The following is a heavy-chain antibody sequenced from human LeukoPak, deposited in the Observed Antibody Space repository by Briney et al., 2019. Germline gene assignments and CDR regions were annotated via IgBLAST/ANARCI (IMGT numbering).Heavy chain of an antibody. D-gene: IGHD1-26*01. CDR1: GFTFSSYA. V-gene: IGHV3-23*01. CDR3: AGGSGSGSYYVVLGYYFDY. CDR2: ISGSGGST. J-gene: IGHJ4*02. Sequence: QAGGSLRLSCAASGFTFSSYAMNWVRQAPGKGLEWVSAISGSGGSTYYADSVKGRFTISRDNSKNTLYLQMNSLRAEDTAVYYCAGGSGSGSYYVVLGYYFDYWGQGTLVTVSS.